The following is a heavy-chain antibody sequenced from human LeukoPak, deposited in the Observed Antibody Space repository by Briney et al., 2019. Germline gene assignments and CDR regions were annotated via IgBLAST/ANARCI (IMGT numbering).Heavy chain of an antibody. CDR3: TRQEGVLGSRFDP. V-gene: IGHV1-2*02. J-gene: IGHJ5*02. D-gene: IGHD3-3*01. CDR1: GYTFTGYY. Sequence: ASVKVSCKASGYTFTGYYIHWVRQAPGQGLEWMGWINPNSGGTNYAQKFQGRVSMTRDTSISTTYMELSRLRSDGTAVYYRTRQEGVLGSRFDPWGQGTLVTVSS. CDR2: INPNSGGT.